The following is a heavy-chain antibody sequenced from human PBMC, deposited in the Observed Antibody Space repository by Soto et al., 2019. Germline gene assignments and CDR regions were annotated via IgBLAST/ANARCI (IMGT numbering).Heavy chain of an antibody. CDR1: GGSISSGGYY. J-gene: IGHJ4*02. D-gene: IGHD6-13*01. CDR2: IYYSGST. V-gene: IGHV4-31*03. CDR3: ARTGRRGRIYESSSWQKFDS. Sequence: SETLSLTCTVSGGSISSGGYYWSWIRQHPGKGLEWIGYIYYSGSTYYNPSLKSRVTISVDTSKNQFSLKLSSVTAADTAVYYCARTGRRGRIYESSSWQKFDSWGQGTLVTVSS.